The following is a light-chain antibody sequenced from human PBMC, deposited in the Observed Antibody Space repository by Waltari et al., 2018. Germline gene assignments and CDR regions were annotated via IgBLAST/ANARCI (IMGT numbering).Light chain of an antibody. V-gene: IGKV3-20*01. CDR1: QSVSSSY. CDR2: GAS. J-gene: IGKJ2*01. Sequence: EIVLMQSPGTLSLSLGERATLSCSASQSVSSSYLAWYQQKPGQAPRLLIHGASSRATGIPDRFSGSGSGTDFTLIISRLEPEDSAVYYCQQYGTSPYAFGQGTKLEIK. CDR3: QQYGTSPYA.